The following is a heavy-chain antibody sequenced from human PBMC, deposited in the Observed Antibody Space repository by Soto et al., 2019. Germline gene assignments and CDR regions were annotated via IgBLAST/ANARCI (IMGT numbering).Heavy chain of an antibody. CDR2: IYYSGVT. V-gene: IGHV4-59*01. D-gene: IGHD2-2*01. Sequence: PSETLSLTCTVSGGSISSYYWSWIRQPPGKGLEWIWYIYYSGVTNYNPSLKSRVTISVDTSKNQFSLKLTSVTAADTAVYYCARDLGFCSTTTCYPWFDPWGQGTLVTVSS. CDR1: GGSISSYY. J-gene: IGHJ5*02. CDR3: ARDLGFCSTTTCYPWFDP.